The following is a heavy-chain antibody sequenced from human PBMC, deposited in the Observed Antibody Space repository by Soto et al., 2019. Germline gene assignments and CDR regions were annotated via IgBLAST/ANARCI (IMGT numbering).Heavy chain of an antibody. Sequence: QVQVVQSGAEVKKPGASVKVSCKTSGYTFTNFGVNWVRQAPGQGLAWMGWINVYNGNTNYAQQIKGRVIMTTDTSTSTAYMELKSLRSDGTAIYYCARGPDPTYSDYWGQGTLVTVSS. J-gene: IGHJ4*02. CDR3: ARGPDPTYSDY. CDR2: INVYNGNT. CDR1: GYTFTNFG. V-gene: IGHV1-18*01.